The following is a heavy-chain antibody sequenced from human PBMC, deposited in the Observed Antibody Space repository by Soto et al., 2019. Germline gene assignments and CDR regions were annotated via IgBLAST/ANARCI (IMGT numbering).Heavy chain of an antibody. CDR2: ITSSSRTI. CDR1: GFTFSSYS. Sequence: EVQLVESGGGLVQPGGSLRLSCAASGFTFSSYSMNWVRQAPGKGLEWVSYITSSSRTIDYAASVKGRFTISRDNAKNSLYLQMDSLRDEDTAVYYCARRYHEGCDFWGQGTLVTVSS. CDR3: ARRYHEGCDF. D-gene: IGHD1-26*01. J-gene: IGHJ4*02. V-gene: IGHV3-48*02.